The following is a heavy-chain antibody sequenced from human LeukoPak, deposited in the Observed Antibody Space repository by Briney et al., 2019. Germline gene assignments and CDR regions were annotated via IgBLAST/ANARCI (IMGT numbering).Heavy chain of an antibody. D-gene: IGHD1-1*01. Sequence: GRSLRLSCAASGFTFSSYAMHWVRQAPGKGLEWVAVISYDGSNKYYADSVKGRFTISRDNSKNTLYLQMNSLRAEDTAVYYCARGALQLELDYWGQGTLVTVSS. CDR1: GFTFSSYA. CDR2: ISYDGSNK. CDR3: ARGALQLELDY. J-gene: IGHJ4*02. V-gene: IGHV3-30-3*01.